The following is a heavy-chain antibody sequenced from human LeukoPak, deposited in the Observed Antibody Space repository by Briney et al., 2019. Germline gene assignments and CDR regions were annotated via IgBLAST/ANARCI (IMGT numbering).Heavy chain of an antibody. Sequence: ASVKVSCKASGYIFTTYFIHWVRQAPGQGLQWMGMINPSGGSAIYAQKFQGRVTMTSDTSTSTVYMELRSLRSEDTALYFCARERGELHRELDSWGQGTLVTVSS. CDR2: INPSGGSA. CDR3: ARERGELHRELDS. V-gene: IGHV1-46*01. J-gene: IGHJ4*02. CDR1: GYIFTTYF. D-gene: IGHD1-26*01.